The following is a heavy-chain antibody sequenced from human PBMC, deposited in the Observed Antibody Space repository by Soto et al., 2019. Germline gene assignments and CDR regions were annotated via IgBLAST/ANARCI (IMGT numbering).Heavy chain of an antibody. CDR2: ISYDGSNK. J-gene: IGHJ4*02. D-gene: IGHD1-7*01. CDR3: ARDQNYYFDY. V-gene: IGHV3-30-3*01. CDR1: GFTFSSYA. Sequence: GGSLRLSCAASGFTFSSYAMHWVRQAPGKGLEWVAVISYDGSNKYYADSVKGRFTISRDNSKNTLYLQMNSLRAEDTAVYYCARDQNYYFDYWGQGTLVTVSS.